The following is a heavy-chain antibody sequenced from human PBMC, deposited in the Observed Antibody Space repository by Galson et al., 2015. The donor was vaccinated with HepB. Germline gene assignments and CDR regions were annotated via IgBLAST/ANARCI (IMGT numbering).Heavy chain of an antibody. Sequence: SLRLSCAASGFTFSSYAMSWVRQAPGKGLEWVSVIGGSGASTFYADSMKGRFTISRDNPKHTLFLQIKSLRAEDTAVYHCLKGDRDLGGGSFAFDFWGQGTLVTVSS. J-gene: IGHJ4*02. D-gene: IGHD3-10*01. CDR1: GFTFSSYA. CDR2: IGGSGAST. CDR3: LKGDRDLGGGSFAFDF. V-gene: IGHV3-23*01.